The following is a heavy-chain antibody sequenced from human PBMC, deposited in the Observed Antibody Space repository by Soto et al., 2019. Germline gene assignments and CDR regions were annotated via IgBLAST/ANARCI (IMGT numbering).Heavy chain of an antibody. V-gene: IGHV3-66*01. CDR1: GFTVSTNY. D-gene: IGHD6-19*01. J-gene: IGHJ4*02. Sequence: GGSLRLSCAASGFTVSTNYMSWVRQAPGKGLEWVSVIYSGGSTYYADSVKGRFTISRDNSKNTLFLQMNSLRVEDTAVYYCAREGVYSSSPFDYWGRGALVTVSS. CDR2: IYSGGST. CDR3: AREGVYSSSPFDY.